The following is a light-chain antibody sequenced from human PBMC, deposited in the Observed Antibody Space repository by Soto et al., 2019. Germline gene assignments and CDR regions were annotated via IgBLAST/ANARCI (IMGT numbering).Light chain of an antibody. J-gene: IGLJ3*02. CDR3: CSYAGSSTFKV. CDR1: SSDVGSYNL. V-gene: IGLV2-23*03. CDR2: EGS. Sequence: QSALTQPASVSGSPGQSITISCTGTSSDVGSYNLVSWYQQHPGKAPKLMIYEGSKRPSGFSNRFSGSKSGNTASLTISGLQAEDEADYYCCSYAGSSTFKVFGGGTQLTVL.